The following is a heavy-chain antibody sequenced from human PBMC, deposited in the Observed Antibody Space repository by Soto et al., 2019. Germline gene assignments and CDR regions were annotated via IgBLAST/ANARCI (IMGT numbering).Heavy chain of an antibody. V-gene: IGHV4-30-4*01. CDR1: GDYIHVGGYY. D-gene: IGHD2-2*01. Sequence: PSETLSLTCSVSGDYIHVGGYYWTWIRQRPGKGLEWMGYIYYTGKTYYNPSLESRLTMSVDRSKNQFSLRLTSVTAADTAVYFCGRDLTSNANCIDPWGQGTLGTVSS. CDR3: GRDLTSNANCIDP. CDR2: IYYTGKT. J-gene: IGHJ5*02.